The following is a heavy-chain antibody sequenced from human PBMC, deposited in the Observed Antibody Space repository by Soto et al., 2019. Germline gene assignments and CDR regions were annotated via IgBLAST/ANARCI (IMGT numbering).Heavy chain of an antibody. J-gene: IGHJ3*02. CDR3: AGASTCRPGAFDI. Sequence: QVQLQESGPGLVKPSQTLSLTCTVSGGSISSGGYSWTWIRQHPGKGLEWIGYIYYSGSTYYKPSLKSRVPRAVDTSKYQLSLKLSSLTAAHTAVYYCAGASTCRPGAFDIWGQGPTVTVSS. CDR1: GGSISSGGYS. CDR2: IYYSGST. V-gene: IGHV4-31*03.